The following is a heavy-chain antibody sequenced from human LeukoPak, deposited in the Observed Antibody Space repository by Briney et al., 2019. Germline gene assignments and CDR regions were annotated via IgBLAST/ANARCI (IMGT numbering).Heavy chain of an antibody. J-gene: IGHJ4*02. CDR1: GYTFTSYD. CDR3: ARAYDFWSGDAGNFDY. Sequence: ASVKVSCKASGYTFTSYDINWVRQATGQGLEWMGWMNPNSGNTGYAQKFQGRVTITRNASISTAYMELSSLRSEDTAVYYCARAYDFWSGDAGNFDYWGQGTLVTVSS. D-gene: IGHD3-3*01. V-gene: IGHV1-8*03. CDR2: MNPNSGNT.